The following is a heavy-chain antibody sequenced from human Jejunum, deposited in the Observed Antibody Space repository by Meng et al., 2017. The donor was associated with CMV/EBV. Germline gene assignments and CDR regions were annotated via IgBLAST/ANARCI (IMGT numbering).Heavy chain of an antibody. CDR2: IRSNGSNK. J-gene: IGHJ6*02. Sequence: HWISRVQGKDMKWLAFIRSNGSNKYDAEYVEDRFAISKNNSKNTLYLQMNRLRAEDTAVYYCANDFGSQLHSQPGRYYYYAMDVLGQGTTVTVSS. D-gene: IGHD3-10*01. CDR3: ANDFGSQLHSQPGRYYYYAMDV. V-gene: IGHV3-30*02.